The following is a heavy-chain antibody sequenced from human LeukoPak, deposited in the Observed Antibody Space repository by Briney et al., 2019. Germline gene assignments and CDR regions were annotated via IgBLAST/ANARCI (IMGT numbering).Heavy chain of an antibody. CDR3: ARGRTTVTTGWSYWFDP. CDR2: MNPNSGNT. Sequence: ASVKVSCKASGYTFTSYDINWVRQATGQGLEWMGWMNPNSGNTGYAQKFQGRVTITRNTSISTAYMELSSLRSEDTPVYYCARGRTTVTTGWSYWFDPWGRGTLVPVSS. V-gene: IGHV1-8*03. CDR1: GYTFTSYD. J-gene: IGHJ5*02. D-gene: IGHD4-11*01.